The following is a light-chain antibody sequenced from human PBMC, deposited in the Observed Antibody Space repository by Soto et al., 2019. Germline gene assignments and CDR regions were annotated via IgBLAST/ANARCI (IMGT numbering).Light chain of an antibody. CDR1: QSVSRF. J-gene: IGKJ2*02. V-gene: IGKV3-15*01. CDR2: DTS. CDR3: QQYDNWPPCT. Sequence: EIVMTQSPATLSVSPGERVTLSCRASQSVSRFLAWYQQRPGQAPRLLIYDTSTRATGVPARFSGSGSGTEFSLTISSLQSEDFAVYYCQQYDNWPPCTFGQGTKLKVK.